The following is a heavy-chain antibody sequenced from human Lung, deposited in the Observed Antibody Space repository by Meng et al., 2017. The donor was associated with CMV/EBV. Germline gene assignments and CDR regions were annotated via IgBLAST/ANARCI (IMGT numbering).Heavy chain of an antibody. Sequence: FNTDARTWVRQAPGKGLEWVSAISGSGATTYYADSVKGRFTISRDNSQSTLYLQMNSLRAEDTAVYYCAKYIHYDFWSGYLGDNWLDPWGQGTLVTVSS. D-gene: IGHD3-3*01. V-gene: IGHV3-23*01. CDR3: AKYIHYDFWSGYLGDNWLDP. CDR2: ISGSGATT. J-gene: IGHJ5*02. CDR1: FNTDA.